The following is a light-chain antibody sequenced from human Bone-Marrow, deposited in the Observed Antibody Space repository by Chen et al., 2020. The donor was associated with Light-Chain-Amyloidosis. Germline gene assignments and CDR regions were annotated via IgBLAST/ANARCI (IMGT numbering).Light chain of an antibody. V-gene: IGKV4-1*01. J-gene: IGKJ2*01. Sequence: DIVMTQSPDSLAVSLCERATINCKSSQSVLYSSNNKNYLAWYQQKPGQPPKLLISWASTRESGVPDRFSGSGSGTDFTLTISSLQAEDVAVYYCQQYYSTPRTFGQGTKLEIK. CDR2: WAS. CDR3: QQYYSTPRT. CDR1: QSVLYSSNNKNY.